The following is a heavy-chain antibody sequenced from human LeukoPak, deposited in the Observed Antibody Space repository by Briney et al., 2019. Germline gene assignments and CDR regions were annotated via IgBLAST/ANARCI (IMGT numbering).Heavy chain of an antibody. CDR2: INPSGGST. CDR1: GYTFTSYC. CDR3: ARDGYNPYYYYYYMDV. V-gene: IGHV1-46*01. D-gene: IGHD5-24*01. J-gene: IGHJ6*03. Sequence: ASVKVSCKASGYTFTSYCMHWVRQAPGQGLEWMGIINPSGGSTSYAQKFQGRVTMTRDMSTSTVYMELSSPRSEDTAVYYCARDGYNPYYYYYYMDVWGKGTTVTVSS.